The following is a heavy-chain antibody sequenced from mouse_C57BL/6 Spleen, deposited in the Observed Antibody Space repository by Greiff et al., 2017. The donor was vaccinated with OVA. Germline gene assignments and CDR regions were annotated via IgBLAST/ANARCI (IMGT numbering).Heavy chain of an antibody. CDR3: ARGGGLRRGGWFAY. CDR2: IDPSDSET. CDR1: GYTFTSYW. J-gene: IGHJ3*01. V-gene: IGHV1-52*01. D-gene: IGHD2-4*01. Sequence: QVQLQQPGAELVRPGSSVKLSCKASGYTFTSYWMHWVKQRPIQGLEWIGNIDPSDSETHYNQKFKDKATLTVDKSSTTAYMQLSSLTSEDSAVDYCARGGGLRRGGWFAYWGQGTLVTVSA.